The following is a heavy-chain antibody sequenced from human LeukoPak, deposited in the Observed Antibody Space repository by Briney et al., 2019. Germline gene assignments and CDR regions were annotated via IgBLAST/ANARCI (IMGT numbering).Heavy chain of an antibody. Sequence: GGSLSLSCAASGFTFSDYAMSWVRQAPGQGLEWVSTMSARDGRTYYADSVKGRFTISRDNSKNTLYLQMNRLRVEDTAVYYCAKDKDNWNDGLDCWGQGTRVTVSS. CDR3: AKDKDNWNDGLDC. V-gene: IGHV3-23*01. D-gene: IGHD1-1*01. CDR2: MSARDGRT. J-gene: IGHJ4*02. CDR1: GFTFSDYA.